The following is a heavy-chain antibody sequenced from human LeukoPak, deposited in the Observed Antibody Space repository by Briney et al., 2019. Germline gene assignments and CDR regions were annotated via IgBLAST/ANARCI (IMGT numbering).Heavy chain of an antibody. Sequence: GGSLRLSCAASGFTFSSYSMNWVRQAPRKGLEWVSSISSSSSYIYYADSVKGRFTISRDNAKNSLYLQMNSLRAEDTAVYYCARGTSIGDYYDSSGYYEDFDYWGQGTLVTVSS. CDR2: ISSSSSYI. V-gene: IGHV3-21*01. D-gene: IGHD3-22*01. J-gene: IGHJ4*02. CDR3: ARGTSIGDYYDSSGYYEDFDY. CDR1: GFTFSSYS.